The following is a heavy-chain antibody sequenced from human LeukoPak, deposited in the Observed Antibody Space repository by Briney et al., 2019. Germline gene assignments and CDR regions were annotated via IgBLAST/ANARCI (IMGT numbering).Heavy chain of an antibody. CDR1: GYTFTSYG. CDR2: ISAYNGNT. Sequence: ASVKVSCKASGYTFTSYGISWVRQAPGQGLEWMGWISAYNGNTNYAQKLQGRVTMTTDTSTSTAYMELRSLRSDDTAVYYCASYNWNKYYFDYWGQGTLVTVSS. V-gene: IGHV1-18*01. J-gene: IGHJ4*02. D-gene: IGHD1/OR15-1a*01. CDR3: ASYNWNKYYFDY.